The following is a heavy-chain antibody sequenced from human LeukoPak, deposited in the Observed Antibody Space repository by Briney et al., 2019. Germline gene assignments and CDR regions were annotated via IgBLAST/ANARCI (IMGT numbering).Heavy chain of an antibody. V-gene: IGHV3-7*01. Sequence: PGGSLRLSCAASGFTFSSYAMSWVRQAPGKGLEWVANIKQDGSEKYYVDSVKGRFTISRDSAKNSLYLQMNSLRAEDTAVYYCARVPTPRYYYGSGSYFDYWGQGTLVTVSS. D-gene: IGHD3-10*01. J-gene: IGHJ4*02. CDR2: IKQDGSEK. CDR1: GFTFSSYA. CDR3: ARVPTPRYYYGSGSYFDY.